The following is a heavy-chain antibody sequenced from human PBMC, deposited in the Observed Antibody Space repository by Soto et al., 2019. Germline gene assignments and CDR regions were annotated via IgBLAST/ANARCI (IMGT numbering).Heavy chain of an antibody. V-gene: IGHV4-59*08. CDR2: IFYNGNT. D-gene: IGHD3-3*01. Sequence: SETLSLTCTVSGDSISRYYWSWIRQPPGKGLEWVGYIFYNGNTKYNPSLKSRVTISVDTSKNQSSLKLNSVTAADTAVYYCARGLRFYYYFDLWGRGTMGTVSS. J-gene: IGHJ2*01. CDR1: GDSISRYY. CDR3: ARGLRFYYYFDL.